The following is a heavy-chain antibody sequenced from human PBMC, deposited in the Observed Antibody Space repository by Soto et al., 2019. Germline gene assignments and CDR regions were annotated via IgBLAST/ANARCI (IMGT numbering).Heavy chain of an antibody. CDR1: GFTFDDYA. J-gene: IGHJ6*03. CDR2: ISWNSGTI. CDR3: AKGPNYYYYYYMDV. V-gene: IGHV3-9*01. Sequence: VQLVESGGGLVQPGRSLRLSCAASGFTFDDYAMHWVRQAPGKGLEWVSGISWNSGTIGYADSVMGRFTVSRDNAKNALYLQMNSLRAEDTALYYCAKGPNYYYYYYMDVWGRGTTVTVSS.